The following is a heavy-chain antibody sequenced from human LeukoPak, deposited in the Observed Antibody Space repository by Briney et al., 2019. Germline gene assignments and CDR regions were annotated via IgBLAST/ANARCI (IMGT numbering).Heavy chain of an antibody. Sequence: PGGSLRLSCAASGFTFSTYGMHWVRQAPGKGLEWVSVISYDGSNKYYADSAKGRFTISRDESRNTLYLQMNSLRAEDTAVYYCASSTYNYDYALDVWGQGTTVTVSS. J-gene: IGHJ6*02. CDR1: GFTFSTYG. V-gene: IGHV3-30*03. CDR2: ISYDGSNK. D-gene: IGHD5-24*01. CDR3: ASSTYNYDYALDV.